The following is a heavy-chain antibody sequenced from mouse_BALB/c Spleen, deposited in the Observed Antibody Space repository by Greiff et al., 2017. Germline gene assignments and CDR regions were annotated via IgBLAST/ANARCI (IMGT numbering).Heavy chain of an antibody. D-gene: IGHD4-1*01. CDR1: GYTFTSYW. J-gene: IGHJ2*01. CDR3: TRGGLGR. Sequence: QVQLQQPGAELVRPGASVKLSCKASGYTFTSYWINWVKQRPGQGLEWIGNIYPSDSYTNYNQKFKDKATLTVDKSSSTAYMQLSSPTSEDSAVYYCTRGGLGRWGQGTTLTVSS. CDR2: IYPSDSYT. V-gene: IGHV1-69*02.